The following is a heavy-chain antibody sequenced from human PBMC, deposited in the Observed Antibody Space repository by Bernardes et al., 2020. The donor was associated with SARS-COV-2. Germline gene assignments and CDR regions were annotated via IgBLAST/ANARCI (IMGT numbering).Heavy chain of an antibody. CDR3: ARDQRTSEYSSGWYNYYYYGMDV. CDR2: IYYSGST. Sequence: SETLSLTCTVSGGSICSYYWSWIRQPPGKGLEWIGYIYYSGSTNYNPSLKSRVTISVDTSKNQFSLKLSSVTAADTAVYYCARDQRTSEYSSGWYNYYYYGMDVWGQGTTVTVSS. CDR1: GGSICSYY. J-gene: IGHJ6*02. V-gene: IGHV4-59*01. D-gene: IGHD6-19*01.